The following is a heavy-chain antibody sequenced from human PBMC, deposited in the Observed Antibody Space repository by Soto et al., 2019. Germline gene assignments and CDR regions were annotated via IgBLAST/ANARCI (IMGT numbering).Heavy chain of an antibody. D-gene: IGHD5-12*01. CDR1: GGSINTFY. J-gene: IGHJ4*02. CDR3: AREGSYSAYNFAHGIQLWSFDF. CDR2: IFSSGST. Sequence: PSETLSLTCTVSGGSINTFYWSWFRQPAGKGLEWIGRIFSSGSTSLNPSLESRVAMSVDTSKNHFSLNLSSVTAADMAVYYCAREGSYSAYNFAHGIQLWSFDFWGQGALVTVSS. V-gene: IGHV4-4*07.